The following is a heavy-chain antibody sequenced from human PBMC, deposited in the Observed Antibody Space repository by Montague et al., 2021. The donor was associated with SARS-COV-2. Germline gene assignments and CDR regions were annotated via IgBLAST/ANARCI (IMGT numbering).Heavy chain of an antibody. CDR1: GGSTSNYY. CDR2: IFYTGST. D-gene: IGHD2-15*01. Sequence: SETLSLTCSVSGGSTSNYYWTCIRQSPGKGLQWIGYIFYTGSTKFNPSLKSRVSMSLDTSKNHFSLRLSAATAADTARYYCARAQNICFIANCVNYFDLWGLGALVTVSS. CDR3: ARAQNICFIANCVNYFDL. V-gene: IGHV4-59*01. J-gene: IGHJ4*02.